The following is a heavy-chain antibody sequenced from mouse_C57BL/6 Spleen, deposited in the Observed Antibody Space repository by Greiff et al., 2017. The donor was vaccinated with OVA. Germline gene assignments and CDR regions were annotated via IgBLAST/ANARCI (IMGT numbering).Heavy chain of an antibody. V-gene: IGHV5-17*01. D-gene: IGHD2-4*01. CDR1: GFTFSDYG. CDR2: ISSGSSTI. Sequence: EVKLMESGGGLVKPGGSLKLSCAASGFTFSDYGMHWVRQAPEKGLEWVAYISSGSSTIYYADTVKGRFTISRDNAKNTLFLQMTSLRSEDTAMYYCARIDYDNYFDYWGQGTTLTVSS. J-gene: IGHJ2*01. CDR3: ARIDYDNYFDY.